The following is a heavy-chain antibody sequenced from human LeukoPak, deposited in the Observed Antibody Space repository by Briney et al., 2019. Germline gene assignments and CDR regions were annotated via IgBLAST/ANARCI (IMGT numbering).Heavy chain of an antibody. CDR2: FSGSGGST. CDR3: AKAAQVAGRPNLGGHFDY. D-gene: IGHD6-6*01. CDR1: GFTFSNYA. J-gene: IGHJ4*02. V-gene: IGHV3-23*01. Sequence: GGSLRLSCAASGFTFSNYAMSWVRQAPGKGLAWVSSFSGSGGSTYYADSVKGRFTISRDNNENTLYLQMNSLRAEDTAVYYCAKAAQVAGRPNLGGHFDYWGQGTLVTVSS.